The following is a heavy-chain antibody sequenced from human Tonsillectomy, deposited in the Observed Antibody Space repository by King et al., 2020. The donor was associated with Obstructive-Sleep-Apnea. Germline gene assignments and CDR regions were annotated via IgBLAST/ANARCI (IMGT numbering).Heavy chain of an antibody. Sequence: QLVQSGGGVVQPGRSLRLSCAASEFTFSSYAMHWVRQAPGKGLEWVAVISYDGSNKYYADSVKGRFTISRDNSKNTLYLQMNSLRAEDTAVHYCGGSIGSLNFFDYWGQGPLVTVSS. V-gene: IGHV3-30*04. CDR3: GGSIGSLNFFDY. CDR2: ISYDGSNK. CDR1: EFTFSSYA. D-gene: IGHD3-10*01. J-gene: IGHJ4*02.